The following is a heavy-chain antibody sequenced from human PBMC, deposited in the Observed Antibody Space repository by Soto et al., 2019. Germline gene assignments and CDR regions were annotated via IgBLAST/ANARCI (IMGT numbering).Heavy chain of an antibody. J-gene: IGHJ4*02. CDR1: GFTFSRFW. V-gene: IGHV3-7*03. CDR2: IKEDGSEL. D-gene: IGHD2-15*01. CDR3: ARLVATGGVDQFDY. Sequence: GGSLRLSCAASGFTFSRFWMTWVRQAPGKGLEWVANIKEDGSELYQLDSVKGRFTFSRDNAKKSLFLQMNSLRADDTAVYYCARLVATGGVDQFDYWGQGTLVTVSS.